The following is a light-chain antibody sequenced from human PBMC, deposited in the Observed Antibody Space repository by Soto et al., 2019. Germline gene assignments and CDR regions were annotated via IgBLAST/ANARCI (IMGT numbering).Light chain of an antibody. CDR2: GAS. Sequence: EIVLTQSPATLSVSPGDRATLSCRASQSIGKNLAWYQHRPGRAPRLLIYGASNRASGIPARFSGGGSGTDFTLTISSLQPEDFAVYYCQQRSNWPHTFGQGTKLEIK. CDR3: QQRSNWPHT. J-gene: IGKJ2*01. CDR1: QSIGKN. V-gene: IGKV3-11*01.